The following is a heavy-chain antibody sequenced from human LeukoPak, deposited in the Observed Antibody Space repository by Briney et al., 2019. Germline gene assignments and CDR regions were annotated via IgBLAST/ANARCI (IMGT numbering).Heavy chain of an antibody. D-gene: IGHD2/OR15-2a*01. J-gene: IGHJ4*02. CDR3: TRDATQYLRYGYFDS. CDR2: INNIASHI. CDR1: GFFVSNNY. Sequence: GGSLRLSCAASGFFVSNNYMSWVRQAPGKGLEWVSSINNIASHIYYVDSVRGRFTISRDNAKNSVSLQMNNLRAEDTAVYYCTRDATQYLRYGYFDSWGQGILVTVSS. V-gene: IGHV3-21*01.